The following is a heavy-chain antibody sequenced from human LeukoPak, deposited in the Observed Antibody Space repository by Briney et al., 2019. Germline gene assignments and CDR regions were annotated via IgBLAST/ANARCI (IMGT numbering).Heavy chain of an antibody. D-gene: IGHD3-9*01. CDR1: GGSISSYY. Sequence: SETLSLTCTVSGGSISSYYWSWIRQPPGKGLEWIGDIYYSGNTNYSPSLKSRVTISVDTSKNQFSLNLSSVTAADPAFYYCARGRDILTGYYSDYWGQGKLVTVPS. CDR3: ARGRDILTGYYSDY. J-gene: IGHJ4*02. V-gene: IGHV4-59*01. CDR2: IYYSGNT.